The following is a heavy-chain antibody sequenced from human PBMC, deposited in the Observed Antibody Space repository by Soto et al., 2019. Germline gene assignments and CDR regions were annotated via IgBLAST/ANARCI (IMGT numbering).Heavy chain of an antibody. V-gene: IGHV4-4*02. J-gene: IGHJ4*02. Sequence: SETLSLTCAVSGGSISSSNWWSWVRQPPGKGLEWIGEIYHSGSTNYNPSLKSRVTISVDKSKNQFSRKLSSVTAADTAVYYCARASIAAAGTSFFAYWGQGTLVTVSS. D-gene: IGHD6-13*01. CDR2: IYHSGST. CDR1: GGSISSSNW. CDR3: ARASIAAAGTSFFAY.